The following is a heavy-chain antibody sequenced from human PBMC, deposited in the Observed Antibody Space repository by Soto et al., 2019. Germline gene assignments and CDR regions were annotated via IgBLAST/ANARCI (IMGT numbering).Heavy chain of an antibody. D-gene: IGHD3-16*02. CDR3: ARGRLLYDYIWGSYRYTDFAY. Sequence: GGSLRLSSAASGFTFSSYWMHWVRQAPGKGLVWVSRINSDGSSTSYADSVKGRSTISRDNAKNTLYLQMNSLRAEDTAVYYCARGRLLYDYIWGSYRYTDFAYWGQGTLVTVSS. CDR2: INSDGSST. V-gene: IGHV3-74*01. CDR1: GFTFSSYW. J-gene: IGHJ4*02.